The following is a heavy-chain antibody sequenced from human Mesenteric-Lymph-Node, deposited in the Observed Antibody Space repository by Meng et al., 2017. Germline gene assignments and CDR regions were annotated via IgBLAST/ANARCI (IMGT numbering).Heavy chain of an antibody. Sequence: GGSLRLSCAASGFTFSTYWMTWVRQAPGKGLEWVANIKQDGSEKYYVDSVKGRFTISRDNAKNSLYLQMNSLRGEDTAVYYCARDDIQITTPHFEYWGQGTLVTVSS. CDR2: IKQDGSEK. CDR3: ARDDIQITTPHFEY. CDR1: GFTFSTYW. J-gene: IGHJ4*02. D-gene: IGHD3-16*01. V-gene: IGHV3-7*01.